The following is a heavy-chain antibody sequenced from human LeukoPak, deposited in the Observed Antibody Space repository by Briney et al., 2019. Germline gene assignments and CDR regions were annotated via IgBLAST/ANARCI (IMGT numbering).Heavy chain of an antibody. CDR2: ISWNSGSI. J-gene: IGHJ4*02. Sequence: GRSLRLSCAASGFTFDDYAMHWVRQAPGKGLEWVSGISWNSGSIGYADSVKGRFTISRDNAKNSLYLQMNSLRAEDTALYYCAKGFGELLGGDFDYWGQGTLVTVSS. CDR1: GFTFDDYA. V-gene: IGHV3-9*01. CDR3: AKGFGELLGGDFDY. D-gene: IGHD3-10*01.